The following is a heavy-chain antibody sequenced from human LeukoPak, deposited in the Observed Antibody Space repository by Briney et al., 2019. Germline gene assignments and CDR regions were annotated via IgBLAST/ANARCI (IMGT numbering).Heavy chain of an antibody. Sequence: SETLSLTCTVSGGSISSGDYYWSWIRQPPGKGLEWIGSIYYSGSTYYNPSLKSRVTISVDTSKNQFSLKLSSVTAADTAVYYCARDIWFGELLDLIDYWGQGTLVTVSS. J-gene: IGHJ4*02. CDR3: ARDIWFGELLDLIDY. CDR2: IYYSGST. CDR1: GGSISSGDYY. D-gene: IGHD3-10*01. V-gene: IGHV4-39*07.